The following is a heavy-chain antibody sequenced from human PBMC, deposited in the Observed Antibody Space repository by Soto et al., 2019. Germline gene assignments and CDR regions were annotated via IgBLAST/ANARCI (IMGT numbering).Heavy chain of an antibody. D-gene: IGHD6-19*01. CDR1: GFTFGDYA. CDR3: TRVHSSGWYHYFDY. V-gene: IGHV3-49*03. Sequence: GGSLRLSCTASGFTFGDYAMSWFRQAPGKGLEWVGFIRSKAYGGTTEYAASVKGRFTIPRDDSKSIAYLQMNSLKTEDTAVYYCTRVHSSGWYHYFDYWGQGTLVTVSS. J-gene: IGHJ4*02. CDR2: IRSKAYGGTT.